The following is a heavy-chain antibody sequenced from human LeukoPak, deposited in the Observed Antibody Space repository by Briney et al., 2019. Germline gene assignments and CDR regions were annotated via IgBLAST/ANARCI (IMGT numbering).Heavy chain of an antibody. J-gene: IGHJ4*02. CDR2: MYSGGSA. CDR3: ARASSGSFYYFDY. D-gene: IGHD3-22*01. Sequence: SETLSLTCTVSGDSISGYSWNWIRQPAGKGLEWIGRMYSGGSAKYNPFLMSRVTMSVDTSKKQFSLKLTSLTAADTAVYYCARASSGSFYYFDYWGQGTLVTVSS. CDR1: GDSISGYS. V-gene: IGHV4-4*07.